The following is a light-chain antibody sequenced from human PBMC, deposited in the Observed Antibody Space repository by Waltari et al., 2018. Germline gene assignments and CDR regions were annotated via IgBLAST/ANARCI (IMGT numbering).Light chain of an antibody. Sequence: IQMAQSPPSLSASVGVRVNITCRARQRVSSYLNWLQQKSGKAPQVLIYSASSLQPGAPSRFSGSGSGTDFTLTISSLQPEDFATYYCQQTYSVPHTFGQGTKLEIK. CDR1: QRVSSY. CDR3: QQTYSVPHT. J-gene: IGKJ2*01. CDR2: SAS. V-gene: IGKV1-39*01.